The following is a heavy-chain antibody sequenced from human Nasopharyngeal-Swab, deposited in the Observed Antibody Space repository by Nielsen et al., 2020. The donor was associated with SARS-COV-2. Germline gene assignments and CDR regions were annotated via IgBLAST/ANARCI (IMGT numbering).Heavy chain of an antibody. CDR3: TTRRLWFGELLMSDY. CDR2: IKSKTDGGTT. V-gene: IGHV3-15*01. D-gene: IGHD3-10*01. J-gene: IGHJ4*02. Sequence: GESLKISCAASGFTFSNAWMSWVRQAPGKGLAWVGRIKSKTDGGTTDYAAPVKGRFTISRDDSKNTLYLQMNSLKTEDTAVYYCTTRRLWFGELLMSDYWGQGTLVTVSS. CDR1: GFTFSNAW.